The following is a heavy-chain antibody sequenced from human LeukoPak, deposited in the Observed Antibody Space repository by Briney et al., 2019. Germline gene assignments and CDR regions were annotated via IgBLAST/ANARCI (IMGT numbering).Heavy chain of an antibody. D-gene: IGHD2-15*01. CDR3: ASLSRVAGTFSEFLF. CDR1: SGSISSYY. V-gene: IGHV4-59*01. J-gene: IGHJ4*02. CDR2: IYHSGST. Sequence: SETLSLTCTVSSGSISSYYWSWIRQPPGKGLEWIGYIYHSGSTNYNPSLKSRVTISVDTSKNQFSLKLSSVTAADTAVYYCASLSRVAGTFSEFLFWGQGTLVTVSS.